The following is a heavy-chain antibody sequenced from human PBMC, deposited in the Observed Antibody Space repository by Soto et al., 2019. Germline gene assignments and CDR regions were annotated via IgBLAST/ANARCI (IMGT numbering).Heavy chain of an antibody. V-gene: IGHV4-39*01. CDR1: GGSISSSSYY. J-gene: IGHJ4*02. Sequence: SETLSLTCTVSGGSISSSSYYWGWIRQPPGKGLEWIGNIYYSGSTYYNPSLKSRVTISVDTSKNQFSLKLSSVTAADTAVYYCATRGYSYGRLYFDYWGQGTLVTVSS. D-gene: IGHD5-18*01. CDR3: ATRGYSYGRLYFDY. CDR2: IYYSGST.